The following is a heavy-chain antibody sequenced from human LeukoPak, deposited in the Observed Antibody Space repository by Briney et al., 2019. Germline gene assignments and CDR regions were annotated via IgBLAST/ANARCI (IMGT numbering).Heavy chain of an antibody. CDR1: GFTFRNYA. D-gene: IGHD2-2*01. CDR3: AKDLSRYCSSTSCSRFDY. CDR2: VAYDGSSK. J-gene: IGHJ4*02. Sequence: GGSLRLSCAASGFTFRNYAFHWVRQAPGKGLEWMAFVAYDGSSKYYADSVKGRFTISRDNSKNTLYPQMNSLRAEDTAVYYCAKDLSRYCSSTSCSRFDYWGQGTLVTVSS. V-gene: IGHV3-30*04.